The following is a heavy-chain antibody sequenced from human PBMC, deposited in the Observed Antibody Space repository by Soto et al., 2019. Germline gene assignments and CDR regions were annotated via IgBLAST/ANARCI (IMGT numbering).Heavy chain of an antibody. CDR1: GFTFSSYA. V-gene: IGHV3-23*01. D-gene: IGHD5-12*01. CDR3: ANWVATGGGEGAYFDY. J-gene: IGHJ4*02. Sequence: GGSLRLSCAASGFTFSSYAMSWVRQAPGKGLEWVSAISGSGGSTYYADSVKGRFTISRDNSKNTLYLQMNSLRAEDTAVYYCANWVATGGGEGAYFDYWGQGTLVTVSS. CDR2: ISGSGGST.